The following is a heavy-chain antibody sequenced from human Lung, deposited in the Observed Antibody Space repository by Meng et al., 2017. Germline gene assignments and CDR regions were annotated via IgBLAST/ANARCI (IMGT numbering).Heavy chain of an antibody. V-gene: IGHV3-21*01. CDR2: ISSGSNYI. CDR3: ARGVDITVTKYHFDY. Sequence: EVQLVESGGGLVKTVGSLRLSCASSGFTFSTYSMNWVRQAPGKGLEWVSSISSGSNYIYYAHSVKGRFTISRDSAKNSVYLQMNSLRAEDTAVYYCARGVDITVTKYHFDYWGQGILVTVSS. J-gene: IGHJ4*02. D-gene: IGHD4-17*01. CDR1: GFTFSTYS.